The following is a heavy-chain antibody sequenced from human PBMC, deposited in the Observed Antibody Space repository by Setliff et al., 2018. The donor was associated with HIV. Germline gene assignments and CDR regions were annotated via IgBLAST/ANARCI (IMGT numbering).Heavy chain of an antibody. J-gene: IGHJ6*03. V-gene: IGHV4-59*12. CDR2: VYYSGST. CDR1: GDPISTYY. Sequence: PSETLSLTCTVSGDPISTYYWSWVRKPPGKGLEWIGYVYYSGSTYYNPSLKSRLTISGDTSKNQFSLKLSSVTAADTAVYYCARNGLLDYDILTGHSAHYYYYMDVWGKGTTVTVSS. D-gene: IGHD3-9*01. CDR3: ARNGLLDYDILTGHSAHYYYYMDV.